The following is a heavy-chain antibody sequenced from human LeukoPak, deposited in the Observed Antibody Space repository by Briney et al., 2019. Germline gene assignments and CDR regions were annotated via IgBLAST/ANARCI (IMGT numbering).Heavy chain of an antibody. J-gene: IGHJ4*02. D-gene: IGHD2-2*01. CDR2: ISYDGSSK. CDR3: AKDYCSSSSCYGEY. Sequence: PGRSLRLSCAASGFTFNNYGMHWVRQAPGKGLEWVAVISYDGSSKYYADSVKGRFTISRDNSKNTLYLQMNSLRAEDTAVYYCAKDYCSSSSCYGEYWGQGTLVTVSS. V-gene: IGHV3-30*18. CDR1: GFTFNNYG.